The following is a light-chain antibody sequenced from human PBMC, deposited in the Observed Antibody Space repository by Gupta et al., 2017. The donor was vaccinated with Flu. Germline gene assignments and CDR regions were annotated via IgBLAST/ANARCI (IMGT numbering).Light chain of an antibody. J-gene: IGKJ1*01. V-gene: IGKV1-5*03. CDR1: QSINNW. Sequence: DIQMTQSPSTMSASIGDRVTFTCRASQSINNWLAWYQQKPGKAPKFLIYKASTFESGVPSRFSGNGSGTEFTLTISGLQPDDFTNYYCHQDSSLPWTFGQGTYVEIK. CDR2: KAS. CDR3: HQDSSLPWT.